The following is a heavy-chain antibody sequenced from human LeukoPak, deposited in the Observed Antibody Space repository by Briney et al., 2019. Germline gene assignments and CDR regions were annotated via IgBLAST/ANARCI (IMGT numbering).Heavy chain of an antibody. CDR2: MNPNSGNT. CDR1: GYTFTSYD. V-gene: IGHV1-8*01. J-gene: IGHJ4*02. D-gene: IGHD3-10*01. Sequence: ASVKVSCKASGYTFTSYDINWVRQATGQGLEWMGWMNPNSGNTGHAQKFQGRVTMTRNTSISTAYMELSSLRSEDTAVYYCARGYLNYYGSGSYYTFDYWGQGTLVTVSS. CDR3: ARGYLNYYGSGSYYTFDY.